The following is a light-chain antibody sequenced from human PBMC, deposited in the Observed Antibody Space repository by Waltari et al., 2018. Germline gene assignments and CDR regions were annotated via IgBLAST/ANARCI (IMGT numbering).Light chain of an antibody. CDR2: GAS. V-gene: IGKV4-1*01. J-gene: IGKJ4*01. Sequence: DIVMTQSPDSLAVSLGERATINCKSSQSVLYSANNKNYLAWYQQKSGQPPKLLISGASTRASGVPDRFSGSGSGTDFTLTISNLQPEDVAVYYCQQYDASPLTFGGGTKVEI. CDR1: QSVLYSANNKNY. CDR3: QQYDASPLT.